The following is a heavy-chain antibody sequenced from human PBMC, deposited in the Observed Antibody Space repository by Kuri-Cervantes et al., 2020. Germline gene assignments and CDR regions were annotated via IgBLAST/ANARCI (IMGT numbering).Heavy chain of an antibody. CDR2: ISGDSGKT. J-gene: IGHJ4*02. CDR3: ATMNGYFKY. V-gene: IGHV3-23*01. D-gene: IGHD1-1*01. Sequence: GGSLRLSCAASGFTFSSYEMNWVRQAPGKGLEWVSAISGDSGKTYYADSVKGRFTISRDGSKNTLALQMNSLRAEDTAVFYCATMNGYFKYWGQGTLVTVSS. CDR1: GFTFSSYE.